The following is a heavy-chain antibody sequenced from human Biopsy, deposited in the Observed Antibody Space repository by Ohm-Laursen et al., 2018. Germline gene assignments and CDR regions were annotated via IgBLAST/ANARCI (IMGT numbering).Heavy chain of an antibody. CDR1: GFTFRTYG. D-gene: IGHD4-11*01. Sequence: SLRLSCAASGFTFRTYGMHWVRLAPGKGLEWVAVISYDQITKHYADSVRGRFTISRDNSKNTLYLQVNRLRAEDTAVYYCAKDHSVYCYYGIDVWGQGTTVTVSS. J-gene: IGHJ6*02. V-gene: IGHV3-30*18. CDR3: AKDHSVYCYYGIDV. CDR2: ISYDQITK.